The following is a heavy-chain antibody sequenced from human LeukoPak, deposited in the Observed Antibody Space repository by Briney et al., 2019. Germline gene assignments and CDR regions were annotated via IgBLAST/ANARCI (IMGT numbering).Heavy chain of an antibody. CDR3: AKGEYD. Sequence: GGSLRLSCAASGFTFSRYSINWVRQAPGKGLEWISYISAGGSTMYYADSVKARYTNSSDNAKNALYLQVSRQRDADTAVYYCAKGEYDWGQGTVVTVSS. CDR1: GFTFSRYS. D-gene: IGHD3-10*01. V-gene: IGHV3-48*02. CDR2: ISAGGSTM. J-gene: IGHJ4*02.